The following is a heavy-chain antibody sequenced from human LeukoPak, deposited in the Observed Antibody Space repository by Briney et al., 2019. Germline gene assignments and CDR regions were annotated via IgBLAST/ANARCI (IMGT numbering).Heavy chain of an antibody. CDR2: IYSGGST. V-gene: IGHV3-66*01. CDR3: GTNPGNTAAAAPFDY. Sequence: GGSLRLSCAASGFTVSSNYMSWVRQAPGKGLEWVSVIYSGGSTYYADSVKGRFTISRDNSKNTLYLQMNSLRAEDTAVYYCGTNPGNTAAAAPFDYWGQGTLVTVSS. D-gene: IGHD6-13*01. CDR1: GFTVSSNY. J-gene: IGHJ4*02.